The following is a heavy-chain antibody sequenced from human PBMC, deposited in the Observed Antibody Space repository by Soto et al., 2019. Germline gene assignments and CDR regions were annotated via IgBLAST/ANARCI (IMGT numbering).Heavy chain of an antibody. Sequence: GGSLRLSFAASGFTFSSYWMHWVRQAPGKGLVWVSRVNGDGSSTSYADSVKGRFTISRDNAKNTLYLQMNSLRVEDTAVYYCARGGPYSSSEVDYWGQGT. V-gene: IGHV3-74*01. D-gene: IGHD6-6*01. J-gene: IGHJ4*02. CDR2: VNGDGSST. CDR1: GFTFSSYW. CDR3: ARGGPYSSSEVDY.